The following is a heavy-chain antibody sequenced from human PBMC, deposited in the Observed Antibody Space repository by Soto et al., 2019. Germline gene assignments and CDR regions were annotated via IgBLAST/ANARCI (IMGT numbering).Heavy chain of an antibody. D-gene: IGHD4-4*01. CDR1: GFTVSSNY. J-gene: IGHJ6*03. CDR2: IYCGGST. CDR3: ARHTGTRVPYYYDYMDV. V-gene: IGHV3-53*04. Sequence: EVQLVESGGGLVQPGGSLRLSCAASGFTVSSNYMSWVRQAPGKGLEWVSVIYCGGSTYYADTVKGRRTIPSHNSKNKLYLQMNSLRAEDTGVYYCARHTGTRVPYYYDYMDVWGKGTPVTVSS.